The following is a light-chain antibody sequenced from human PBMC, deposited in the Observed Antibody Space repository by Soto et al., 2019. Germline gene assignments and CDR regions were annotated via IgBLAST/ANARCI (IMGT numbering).Light chain of an antibody. J-gene: IGKJ4*01. V-gene: IGKV3-11*01. CDR2: DAL. Sequence: EIVLTQSPATLSLSPGERATLSCRASQSVGSYFAWYQQKPGQAPRLLIYDALSRATGIPARFSGSGSGTDFTLHISSLEPEDFAVYFCQQRSSWPLTFGGGTMVEIK. CDR1: QSVGSY. CDR3: QQRSSWPLT.